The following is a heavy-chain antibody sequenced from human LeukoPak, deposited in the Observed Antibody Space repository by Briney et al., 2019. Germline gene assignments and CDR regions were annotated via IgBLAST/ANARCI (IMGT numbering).Heavy chain of an antibody. CDR3: ARSQPYCSSTSCYPPPIYYYYYAMDV. CDR1: GGSISSGNYY. V-gene: IGHV4-61*02. Sequence: SQTLSLTCTVSGGSISSGNYYWSWIRQPAGKGPEWIGRIYTSGSTNYNPSLKSRVTISVDTSKNQFSLKLSSVTAADTAVYYCARSQPYCSSTSCYPPPIYYYYYAMDVWGQGTTVTVSS. D-gene: IGHD2-2*01. J-gene: IGHJ6*02. CDR2: IYTSGST.